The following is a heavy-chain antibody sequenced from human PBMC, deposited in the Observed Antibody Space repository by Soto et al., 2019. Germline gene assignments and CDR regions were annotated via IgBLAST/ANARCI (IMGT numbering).Heavy chain of an antibody. J-gene: IGHJ4*02. CDR2: ISSSGSTI. CDR3: ASQPEGSSWPPYY. V-gene: IGHV3-48*03. Sequence: GGSLRLSCAASGFTFSSYEMNWVRQAPGKGLEWVSYISSSGSTIYYADSVKGRFTISRDNAKNSLYLQMNGLRAEDTAVYYCASQPEGSSWPPYYWGQGTLVTVSS. CDR1: GFTFSSYE. D-gene: IGHD6-13*01.